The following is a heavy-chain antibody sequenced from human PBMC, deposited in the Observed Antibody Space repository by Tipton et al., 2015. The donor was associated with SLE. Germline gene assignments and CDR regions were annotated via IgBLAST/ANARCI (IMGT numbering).Heavy chain of an antibody. CDR3: ARDGSSAWYPYFDY. D-gene: IGHD6-13*01. V-gene: IGHV4-39*02. Sequence: TLSLTCSVSGVSISTSRYYWGWIRQSPGQGLEWVGGLYAGGGTYFLPSLKSRASISADASQKHFSLKLNSVTAADTAVYYCARDGSSAWYPYFDYWGQGTLVTVSS. CDR1: GVSISTSRYY. CDR2: LYAGGGT. J-gene: IGHJ4*02.